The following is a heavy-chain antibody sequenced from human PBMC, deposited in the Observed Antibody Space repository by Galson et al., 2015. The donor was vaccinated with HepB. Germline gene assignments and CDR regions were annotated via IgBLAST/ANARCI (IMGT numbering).Heavy chain of an antibody. CDR2: ISGSGGST. J-gene: IGHJ4*02. CDR1: GFTFSSYA. Sequence: SLRLSCAASGFTFSSYAMSWVRQAPGKGLEWVSAISGSGGSTYYADSVKGRFTISRDNSKNTLYLQMNSLRAEDTAVYYCAKVGQGPHYDSSPSFGFDYWGQGTLVTVSS. V-gene: IGHV3-23*01. CDR3: AKVGQGPHYDSSPSFGFDY. D-gene: IGHD3-22*01.